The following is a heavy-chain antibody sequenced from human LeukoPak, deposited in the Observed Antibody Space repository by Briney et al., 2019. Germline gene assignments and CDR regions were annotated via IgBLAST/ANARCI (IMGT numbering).Heavy chain of an antibody. J-gene: IGHJ3*02. Sequence: GGSLRLSCAASGLTLSKYGMTWVRQAPGKGLEWVSGISSGGGATNYADSVKGRFTISRGNSKNTLFLQMSSLMAEDTAIYFCAKSRIAATDNAFDMWGQGTMVT. CDR1: GLTLSKYG. V-gene: IGHV3-23*01. CDR3: AKSRIAATDNAFDM. D-gene: IGHD6-13*01. CDR2: ISSGGGAT.